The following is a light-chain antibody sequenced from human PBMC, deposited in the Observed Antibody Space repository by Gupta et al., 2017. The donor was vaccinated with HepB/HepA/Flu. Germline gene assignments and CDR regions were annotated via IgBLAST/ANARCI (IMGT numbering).Light chain of an antibody. CDR2: AAS. J-gene: IGKJ1*01. CDR1: QSIGND. CDR3: LQYNSYPRT. V-gene: IGKV1-17*01. Sequence: DIQMTQSPSSLSASIGDRVTITCRASQSIGNDLGWCQQRPGEAPKRLIRAASILLSGVPPRFSGGGFGTEFKLTISSLQPEDFATYYCLQYNSYPRTLGQGTKVEIK.